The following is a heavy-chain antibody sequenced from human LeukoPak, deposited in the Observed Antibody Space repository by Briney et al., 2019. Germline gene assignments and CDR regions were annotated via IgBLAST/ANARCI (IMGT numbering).Heavy chain of an antibody. CDR3: ARETSQKGAHYMDV. D-gene: IGHD3-16*01. CDR2: IYYSGST. V-gene: IGHV4-59*01. Sequence: PSETLSLTCTVSGGSISSYYWSWIRQPPGKGMGWIGYIYYSGSTNYKSSLKSRVTISVDTSKNQFSLKLSSVTAADTAVYYCARETSQKGAHYMDVWGKGTTVTISS. CDR1: GGSISSYY. J-gene: IGHJ6*03.